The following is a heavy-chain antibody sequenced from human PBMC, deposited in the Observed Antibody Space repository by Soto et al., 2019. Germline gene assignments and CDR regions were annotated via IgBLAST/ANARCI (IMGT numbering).Heavy chain of an antibody. CDR3: ARAGYPSSYYYGMDV. CDR2: INPSGGST. D-gene: IGHD5-12*01. CDR1: GYTFTSYY. V-gene: IGHV1-46*01. Sequence: QVQLVQSGAEVKKPGASVKVSCKASGYTFTSYYMHWVRQAPGQGLEWMGIINPSGGSTSYAQKCQGRVTMTRDTSTSTVYMELSSLRSEDTAVYYCARAGYPSSYYYGMDVWGQGTTVTVSS. J-gene: IGHJ6*02.